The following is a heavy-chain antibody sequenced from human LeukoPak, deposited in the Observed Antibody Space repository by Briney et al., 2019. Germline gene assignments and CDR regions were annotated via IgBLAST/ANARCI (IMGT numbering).Heavy chain of an antibody. CDR3: ARVRNYYDSSGYYFYYYYYGMDI. D-gene: IGHD3-22*01. J-gene: IGHJ6*02. CDR2: MNPNSGNT. V-gene: IGHV1-8*01. CDR1: GYTFTSYD. Sequence: ASVKVSCKASGYTFTSYDINWVRQATGQGLEWMGWMNPNSGNTGYAQKFQGRVTMTRNTSISTAYMELSSLRSEDTAVYYCARVRNYYDSSGYYFYYYYYGMDIWGQGTTVTVSS.